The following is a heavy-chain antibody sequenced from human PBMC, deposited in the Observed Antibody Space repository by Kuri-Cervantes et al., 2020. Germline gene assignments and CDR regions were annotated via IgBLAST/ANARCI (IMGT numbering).Heavy chain of an antibody. V-gene: IGHV4-39*01. J-gene: IGHJ3*02. CDR1: GGSISSSSYY. D-gene: IGHD3-9*01. Sequence: SETLSLTCTVSGGSISSSSYYWGWIRQPPGKGLEWIGSIYYSGSTYYNPSPKSRVTISVDTSKNQFSLKLSSVTAADTAVYYCARQYYDVLTGYYSDDAFDIWGQGTMVTVSS. CDR2: IYYSGST. CDR3: ARQYYDVLTGYYSDDAFDI.